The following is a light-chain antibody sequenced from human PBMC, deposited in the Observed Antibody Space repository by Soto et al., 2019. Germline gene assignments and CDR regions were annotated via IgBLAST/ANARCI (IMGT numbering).Light chain of an antibody. V-gene: IGKV3D-20*02. J-gene: IGKJ4*01. CDR3: QQRSNWPLT. CDR1: QSVSNNY. Sequence: EIVLTQSPGTLSLSPGERAALSCRASQSVSNNYLAWYQQKPGQAPRLLIYGASTRATDIPNRFSGSGSGTDFTLTISSLEPEDFAVYYCQQRSNWPLTFGGGTKVDIK. CDR2: GAS.